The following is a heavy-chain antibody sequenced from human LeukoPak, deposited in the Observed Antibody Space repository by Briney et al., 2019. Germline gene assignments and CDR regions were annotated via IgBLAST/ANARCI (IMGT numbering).Heavy chain of an antibody. J-gene: IGHJ4*02. CDR2: IYYSGST. D-gene: IGHD5-18*01. Sequence: SETLSLTCTVSGGSISSYYWSWIRQPPGKGLEWIGYIYYSGSTNYNPSLKSRVTISVDTSKNQFSLKLSSATAADTAVYYCARADDTAMVLYFDYWGQGTLVTVSS. CDR3: ARADDTAMVLYFDY. CDR1: GGSISSYY. V-gene: IGHV4-59*01.